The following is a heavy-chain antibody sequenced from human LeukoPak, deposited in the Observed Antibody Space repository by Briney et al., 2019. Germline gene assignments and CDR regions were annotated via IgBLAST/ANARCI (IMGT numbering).Heavy chain of an antibody. CDR3: ARDMDRGQWLVRPYY. CDR1: GYTFIVYY. D-gene: IGHD6-19*01. V-gene: IGHV1-2*02. J-gene: IGHJ4*02. CDR2: INPKSGDT. Sequence: ASVKVSFTASGYTFIVYYVHWVRQAPGQGREGMGWINPKSGDTKYAQNFQGRVTMTSDMSFSTAYMELRRLRSDDTAVYYCARDMDRGQWLVRPYYWGQGTLVTVSS.